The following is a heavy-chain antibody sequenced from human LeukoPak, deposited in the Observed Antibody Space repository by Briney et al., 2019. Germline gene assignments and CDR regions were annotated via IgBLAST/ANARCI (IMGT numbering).Heavy chain of an antibody. CDR1: GGPISSYY. D-gene: IGHD3-10*01. CDR3: ARVSDLPYTMVRGVPPIALFDY. V-gene: IGHV4-59*12. J-gene: IGHJ4*02. CDR2: IFYRGTT. Sequence: PSETLSLTCIVSGGPISSYYWSWIRQTPGKGLEWIGDIFYRGTTNYNPSPKSRVTMSVDTTNNQFSLKLSSVTAADTAVYYCARVSDLPYTMVRGVPPIALFDYWGQGTLVTVSS.